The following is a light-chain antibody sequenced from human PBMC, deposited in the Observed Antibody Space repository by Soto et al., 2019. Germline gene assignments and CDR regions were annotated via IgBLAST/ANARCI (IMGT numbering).Light chain of an antibody. J-gene: IGKJ4*01. CDR3: QEYNHWHPVT. CDR1: QRVSNK. V-gene: IGKV3-15*01. CDR2: GAS. Sequence: EIVMTQSPATLSVSPGERATLSCRASQRVSNKLAWYQQKPGQAPRLLIYGASTRATGIPARFSGSGSGTEFSLTISILQSEDFAFYYCQEYNHWHPVTFGGGTKVEIK.